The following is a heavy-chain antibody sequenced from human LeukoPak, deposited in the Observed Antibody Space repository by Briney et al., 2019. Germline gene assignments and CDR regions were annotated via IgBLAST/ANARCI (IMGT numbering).Heavy chain of an antibody. Sequence: GGSLRLSCAASGLTFSSYGMSWVRQAPGKGLEWVSAISGSGGSTYYADSVKGRFTISRDNSKNTLYLQMNSLRAEDTAVYYCAKSLSVLLWFGELTFGGQGTLVTVSS. CDR3: AKSLSVLLWFGELTF. V-gene: IGHV3-23*01. CDR2: ISGSGGST. CDR1: GLTFSSYG. J-gene: IGHJ4*02. D-gene: IGHD3-10*01.